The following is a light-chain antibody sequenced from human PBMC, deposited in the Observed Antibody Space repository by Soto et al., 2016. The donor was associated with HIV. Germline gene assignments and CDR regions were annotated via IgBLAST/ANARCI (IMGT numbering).Light chain of an antibody. CDR2: TTS. J-gene: IGKJ4*01. CDR3: QQSYTTPLT. Sequence: DIQMTQSPSSLSASVGDRVIITCRASQTIRKYLNWYQQKPGKAPVLLISTTSSLQSGVASRFSGSGSGAEFTLTISNLQPEDFATYYCQQSYTTPLTFGGGTKVGIK. V-gene: IGKV1-39*01. CDR1: QTIRKY.